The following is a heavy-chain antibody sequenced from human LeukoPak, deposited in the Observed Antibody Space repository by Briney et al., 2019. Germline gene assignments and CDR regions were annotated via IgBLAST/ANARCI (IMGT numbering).Heavy chain of an antibody. D-gene: IGHD2-2*01. CDR2: IYTSGST. J-gene: IGHJ5*02. V-gene: IGHV4-4*07. CDR1: GGYISSYY. Sequence: SETLSLTCTVSGGYISSYYWSWIRQPAGKGLEWIGRIYTSGSTNYNPSLKSRVTMSVDTSKNQFSLKLSSVTAADTAVYYCANSLGYCSSTSCYWAWFDPWGQGTLVTVSS. CDR3: ANSLGYCSSTSCYWAWFDP.